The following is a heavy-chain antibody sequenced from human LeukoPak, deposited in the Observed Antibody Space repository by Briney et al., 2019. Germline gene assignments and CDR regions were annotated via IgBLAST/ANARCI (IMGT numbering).Heavy chain of an antibody. CDR3: ATLWDYDILTGYQGYFDY. J-gene: IGHJ4*02. CDR1: GGSISSYY. Sequence: SETLSLTCTVSGGSISSYYWSWIRQPPGKGLEWIGYIYYSGSTNYNPSLKSRVTISVDTSKNQFSLKLSSVTAADTAVYYCATLWDYDILTGYQGYFDYWGQGTLVTVSS. V-gene: IGHV4-59*01. CDR2: IYYSGST. D-gene: IGHD3-9*01.